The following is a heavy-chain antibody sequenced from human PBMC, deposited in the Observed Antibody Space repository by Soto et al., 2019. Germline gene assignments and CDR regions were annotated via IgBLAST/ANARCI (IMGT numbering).Heavy chain of an antibody. CDR2: INHSGST. CDR3: AREGNLGRWLQPLDF. V-gene: IGHV4-34*01. J-gene: IGHJ4*02. D-gene: IGHD5-12*01. Sequence: PSETLSLTCAIYGGSFSGYYWSWLRQPPGKGLEWIGEINHSGSTNYNPSLKSRVTMSLDTSKNQFSLRLISVTAADTAKYFCAREGNLGRWLQPLDFWGQGTLVTVSS. CDR1: GGSFSGYY.